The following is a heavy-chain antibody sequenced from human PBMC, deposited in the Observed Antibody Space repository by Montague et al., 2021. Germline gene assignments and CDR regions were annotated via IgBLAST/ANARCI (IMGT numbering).Heavy chain of an antibody. CDR3: VRQSVSGKFDY. CDR1: GDSVSSNSVT. CDR2: TYYRSKRAN. Sequence: CAISGDSVSSNSVTWHWIRQSPSRALEWLGRTYYRSKRANDYALSVRSRITFNPDTSKNQFSLQLDSVTPEDTAVYYCVRQSVSGKFDYWGQGTRVTVSS. J-gene: IGHJ4*02. D-gene: IGHD6-19*01. V-gene: IGHV6-1*01.